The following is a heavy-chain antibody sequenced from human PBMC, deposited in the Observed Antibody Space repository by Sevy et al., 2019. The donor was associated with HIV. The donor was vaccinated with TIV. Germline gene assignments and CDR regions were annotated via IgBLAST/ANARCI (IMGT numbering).Heavy chain of an antibody. CDR1: GFTFTRYA. CDR2: ISKEGTNK. Sequence: EGSLRLSCEASGFTFTRYAFHWVRQAPGKGLEWVAVISKEGTNKYYIDSVKGRFTISRDNSRNTLFLQMERLRAEDTAMYFCARDPHAVPHWGSFDSWGQGTLVTVSS. CDR3: ARDPHAVPHWGSFDS. V-gene: IGHV3-30-3*01. J-gene: IGHJ4*02. D-gene: IGHD3-16*01.